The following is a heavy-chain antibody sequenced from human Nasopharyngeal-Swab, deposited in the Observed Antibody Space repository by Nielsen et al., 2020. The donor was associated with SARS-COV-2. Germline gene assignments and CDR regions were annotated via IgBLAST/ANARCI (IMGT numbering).Heavy chain of an antibody. CDR2: ISGSGSYV. CDR3: ARIAGRGSIYYYYMDV. J-gene: IGHJ6*03. V-gene: IGHV3-21*01. Sequence: GESLKISCAGSGFTFNSYSMIWVRQVPGEGLEWVSSISGSGSYVYYADSVKGRLTISKDSAKNSLYLQMNSLRADDTAVYFCARIAGRGSIYYYYMDVWGTGTTVTVSS. D-gene: IGHD1-26*01. CDR1: GFTFNSYS.